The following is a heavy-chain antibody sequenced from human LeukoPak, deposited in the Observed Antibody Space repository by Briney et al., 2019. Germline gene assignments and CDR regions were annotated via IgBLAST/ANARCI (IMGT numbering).Heavy chain of an antibody. CDR3: ARHSPNTSSWYRYWYFDL. J-gene: IGHJ2*01. Sequence: SETLSLTCAVYGGSFSGYYWSWIRQPPGKGLEWIGEINHSGSTNYNPSLKSRVTISVDTSKNQFSLNLNSVTAADTAVYYCARHSPNTSSWYRYWYFDLWGRGTLVTVSS. CDR1: GGSFSGYY. CDR2: INHSGST. D-gene: IGHD6-13*01. V-gene: IGHV4-34*01.